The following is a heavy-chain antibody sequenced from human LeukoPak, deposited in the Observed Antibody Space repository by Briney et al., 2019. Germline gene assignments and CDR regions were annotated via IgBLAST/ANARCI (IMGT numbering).Heavy chain of an antibody. CDR3: ARDEMGFTMKVGDPGVFDY. J-gene: IGHJ4*02. D-gene: IGHD3-22*01. V-gene: IGHV4-59*12. Sequence: SETLSLTCTVSGGSISSYFWSWIRQPPGEGLEWIGYIYYSGSTNYNPSLKSRVTISVDTSKNHYSLKLSSVTAADTAVYYCARDEMGFTMKVGDPGVFDYWGQGTLVTVSS. CDR1: GGSISSYF. CDR2: IYYSGST.